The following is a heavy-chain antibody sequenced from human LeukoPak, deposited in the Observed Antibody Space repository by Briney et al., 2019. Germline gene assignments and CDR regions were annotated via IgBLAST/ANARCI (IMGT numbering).Heavy chain of an antibody. CDR1: GFTFSSYA. Sequence: AGGSLRLSCAASGFTFSSYAMSWVRQAPGKGLEWVSAISGSGGSTYYADSVKGRFTISRDNSKNTLFLQMNSLRPEDTAIYYCAKDWSTDWSNWFDPWGQGTLVTVSS. CDR2: ISGSGGST. J-gene: IGHJ5*02. V-gene: IGHV3-23*01. D-gene: IGHD3-3*01. CDR3: AKDWSTDWSNWFDP.